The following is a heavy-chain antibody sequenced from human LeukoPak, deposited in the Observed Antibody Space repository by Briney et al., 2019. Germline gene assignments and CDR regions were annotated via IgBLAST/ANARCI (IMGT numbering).Heavy chain of an antibody. V-gene: IGHV3-48*02. CDR1: GFTFSSYG. Sequence: GGSLRLSCAASGFTFSSYGMNWVRQAPGKGLEWVSYISRSSSTIYYADSVWGRFTISRDNAKNSLYLQTNSLRDEDTAVYYCANILPPRGLQKDYYYYYGMDVWGQGTTVTVSS. D-gene: IGHD3-9*01. CDR3: ANILPPRGLQKDYYYYYGMDV. J-gene: IGHJ6*02. CDR2: ISRSSSTI.